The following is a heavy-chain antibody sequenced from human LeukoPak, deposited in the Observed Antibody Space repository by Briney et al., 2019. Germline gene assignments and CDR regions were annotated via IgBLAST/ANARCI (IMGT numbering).Heavy chain of an antibody. D-gene: IGHD1-26*01. J-gene: IGHJ3*02. CDR1: GGSISSSSYY. CDR2: IYYSGST. Sequence: PSETLSLTCTVSGGSISSSSYYWGWIRQPPGKGLEWIGSIYYSGSTYYNPSLKSRVTISVDTSKNQFSLKLSSVTAADTAVYYCARQLRGNAFDIWGQGTMVTVSS. CDR3: ARQLRGNAFDI. V-gene: IGHV4-39*01.